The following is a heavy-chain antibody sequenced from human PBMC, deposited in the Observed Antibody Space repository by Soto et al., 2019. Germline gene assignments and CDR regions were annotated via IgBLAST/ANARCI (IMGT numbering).Heavy chain of an antibody. D-gene: IGHD3-3*01. Sequence: PSETLSLTCTVSGGSINSYYWNWIRQPPGKGLEWIGYIYYTGSTNYNPSLKSRVTMSVDTSKNQFSLRLSSVTAADTAVYYCARDNDLGTGFDYWGQGTLVTVSS. CDR1: GGSINSYY. CDR2: IYYTGST. J-gene: IGHJ4*02. V-gene: IGHV4-59*01. CDR3: ARDNDLGTGFDY.